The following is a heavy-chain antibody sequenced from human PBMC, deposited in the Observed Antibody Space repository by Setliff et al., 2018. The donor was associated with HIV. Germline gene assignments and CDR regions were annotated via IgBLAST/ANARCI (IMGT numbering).Heavy chain of an antibody. CDR1: GSSISSNSY. J-gene: IGHJ3*01. CDR3: ARDTGVNVAPDGRGYHTFDF. CDR2: IYHRGGT. D-gene: IGHD2-8*02. V-gene: IGHV4-38-2*02. Sequence: SETLSLTCSVSGSSISSNSYWWAWIRQPPGKGLEYIGTIYHRGGTFNNPSLKSRVVKSVDTSKNQFSLKLTSVTAADTATYYCARDTGVNVAPDGRGYHTFDFWGRGTMVTVSS.